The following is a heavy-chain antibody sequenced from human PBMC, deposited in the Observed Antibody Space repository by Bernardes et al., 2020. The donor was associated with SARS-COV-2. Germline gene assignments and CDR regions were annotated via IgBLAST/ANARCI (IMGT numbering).Heavy chain of an antibody. CDR1: GYTFTSYG. D-gene: IGHD3-3*01. Sequence: ASVKVSCKASGYTFTSYGFSWMRQAPGQGLEWMGWISAYNGNTNYAQKLQGRVTMTTDTSTSTAYMELRSLISDDTAVYYCAREHWSGYSNWFDPWGQGTLVTVSS. CDR2: ISAYNGNT. V-gene: IGHV1-18*01. CDR3: AREHWSGYSNWFDP. J-gene: IGHJ5*02.